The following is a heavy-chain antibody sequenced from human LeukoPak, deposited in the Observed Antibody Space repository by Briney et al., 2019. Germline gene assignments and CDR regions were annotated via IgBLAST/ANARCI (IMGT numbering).Heavy chain of an antibody. CDR2: IIPIFGTA. J-gene: IGHJ4*02. CDR3: ARDGGYCSGGSCYEVELNYYFDY. CDR1: GGTFSSYA. D-gene: IGHD2-15*01. V-gene: IGHV1-69*13. Sequence: SVKVSCKASGGTFSSYAISWVRQAPGQGLEWMGGIIPIFGTANYAQKFQGRVTITADESTSIAYMELSSLRSEDTAVYYCARDGGYCSGGSCYEVELNYYFDYWGQGTLVTVSS.